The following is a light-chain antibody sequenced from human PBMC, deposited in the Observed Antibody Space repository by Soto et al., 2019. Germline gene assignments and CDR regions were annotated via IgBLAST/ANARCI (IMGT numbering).Light chain of an antibody. J-gene: IGKJ1*01. V-gene: IGKV3-15*01. Sequence: EIVMTQSPATLSVSPGERATLSCRASQSVSNNLAWYQHKPGQTPRLLIYGASTRATGIPVRFSGSGSGTEFTLTISSLQSEDFAVYYCQQYGSSPRTFGQGTKVEIK. CDR1: QSVSNN. CDR3: QQYGSSPRT. CDR2: GAS.